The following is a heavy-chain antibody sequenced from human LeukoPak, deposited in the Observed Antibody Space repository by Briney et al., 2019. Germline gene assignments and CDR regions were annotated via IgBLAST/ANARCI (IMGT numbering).Heavy chain of an antibody. CDR3: ARDQARIVVVPAASGFDY. Sequence: GGSLRLSCAASGFTFSSYSMTWVRQAPGKGLEWVSYISSSSSTIYYADSVKGRFTISRDNAKNSLYLQMNSLRDEDTAVYYCARDQARIVVVPAASGFDYWGQGTLVTVSS. CDR1: GFTFSSYS. CDR2: ISSSSSTI. J-gene: IGHJ4*02. V-gene: IGHV3-48*02. D-gene: IGHD2-2*01.